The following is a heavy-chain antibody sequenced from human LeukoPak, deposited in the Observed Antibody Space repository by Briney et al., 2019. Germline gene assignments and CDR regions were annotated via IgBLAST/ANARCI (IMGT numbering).Heavy chain of an antibody. V-gene: IGHV4-61*02. Sequence: PSETLSLTCTVSGGFISSGTYYWSWIRQSAGKGLEWIGRIYSSGRTNYNPSLQSRVIISIDTSKNQFSLKLSSVTAADTAVYYCARHPPYDSTLYYFDYWGQGTLVTVSS. D-gene: IGHD3-22*01. CDR3: ARHPPYDSTLYYFDY. J-gene: IGHJ4*02. CDR1: GGFISSGTYY. CDR2: IYSSGRT.